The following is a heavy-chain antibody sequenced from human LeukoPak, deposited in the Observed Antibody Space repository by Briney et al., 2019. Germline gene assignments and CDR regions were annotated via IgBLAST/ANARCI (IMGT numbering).Heavy chain of an antibody. CDR1: GGSISSGSYY. Sequence: PSETLSLTCTVSGGSISSGSYYWSWIRQPAGKGLEWIGRIYTSGSTNYNPSLKSRVTISVDTSKNQFSLKLSSVTAADTAVYYCAREDAEQMDNSFDIWGQGTMVTVSS. J-gene: IGHJ3*02. D-gene: IGHD5-24*01. CDR2: IYTSGST. V-gene: IGHV4-61*02. CDR3: AREDAEQMDNSFDI.